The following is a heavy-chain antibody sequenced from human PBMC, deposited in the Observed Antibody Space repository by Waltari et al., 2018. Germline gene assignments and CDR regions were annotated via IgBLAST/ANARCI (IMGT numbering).Heavy chain of an antibody. CDR2: IRSKAYGGTT. J-gene: IGHJ6*02. V-gene: IGHV3-49*04. D-gene: IGHD2-2*01. CDR3: TSGYCSSTSCRYYYYYGMDV. Sequence: EVQLVESGGGLVQPGRSLRLSCTASGFTFGDYAMSWVRQAPGTGLEWVGFIRSKAYGGTTEYAASVKGRFTISRDDSKSIAYLQMNSLKTEDTAVYYCTSGYCSSTSCRYYYYYGMDVWGQGTTVTVSS. CDR1: GFTFGDYA.